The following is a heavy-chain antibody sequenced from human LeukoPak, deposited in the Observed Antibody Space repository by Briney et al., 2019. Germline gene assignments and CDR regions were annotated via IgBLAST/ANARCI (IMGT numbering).Heavy chain of an antibody. J-gene: IGHJ4*02. CDR3: ARGAYCGGDCYTYFDY. CDR2: ISTGGGST. V-gene: IGHV3-23*01. Sequence: GGSLRLSCAASGFTFSNYVMSWVRQAPGKGLEWVSAISTGGGSTNYADSVKGRFTISGDNSKSTLYLQMNSLRAEDTALYFCARGAYCGGDCYTYFDYWGQGALVTVSS. D-gene: IGHD2-21*02. CDR1: GFTFSNYV.